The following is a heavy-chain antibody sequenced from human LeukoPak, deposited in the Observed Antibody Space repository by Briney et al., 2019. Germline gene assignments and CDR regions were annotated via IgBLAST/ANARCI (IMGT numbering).Heavy chain of an antibody. D-gene: IGHD6-19*01. CDR1: GFTFSSYG. J-gene: IGHJ4*02. CDR3: AKGRGWYFDY. Sequence: GGSPRLSCAASGFTFSSYGMHWVRQAPGKGLEWVAFIRDDGSNKYYADSVKGRFTISRDNSRNTLYLQMNSLRAEDTAVYYCAKGRGWYFDYWGQGTLVTVSS. V-gene: IGHV3-30*02. CDR2: IRDDGSNK.